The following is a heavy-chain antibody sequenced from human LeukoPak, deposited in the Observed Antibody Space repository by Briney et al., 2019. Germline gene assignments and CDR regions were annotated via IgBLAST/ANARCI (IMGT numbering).Heavy chain of an antibody. CDR2: VYNSGNT. J-gene: IGHJ4*02. Sequence: SETLSLTCTVSGDSITRNYWSWIRQPAGKGLEWIGRVYNSGNTNYSPSLESRVTMSTDTSKNQFSLKLTSVTAADTAVYYCARGTFDSSGYYVFDYWGQGTLVTVSS. D-gene: IGHD3-22*01. CDR3: ARGTFDSSGYYVFDY. V-gene: IGHV4-4*07. CDR1: GDSITRNY.